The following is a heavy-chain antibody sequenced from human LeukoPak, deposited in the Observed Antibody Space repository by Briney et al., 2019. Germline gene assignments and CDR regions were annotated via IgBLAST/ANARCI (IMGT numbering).Heavy chain of an antibody. D-gene: IGHD3-9*01. CDR3: ARDCYDILTGSSYYYYYMDV. V-gene: IGHV7-4-1*02. CDR2: INTNTGNP. Sequence: ASVKVSCKASGGTFSSYAISWVRQAPGQGLEWMGWINTNTGNPTYAQGFTGRFVFSLDTSVSTAYLQISSLKAEDTAVYYCARDCYDILTGSSYYYYYMDVWGKGTTVTVSS. CDR1: GGTFSSYA. J-gene: IGHJ6*03.